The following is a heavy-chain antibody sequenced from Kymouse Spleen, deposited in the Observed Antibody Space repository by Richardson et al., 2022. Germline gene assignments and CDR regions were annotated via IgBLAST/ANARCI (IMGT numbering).Heavy chain of an antibody. D-gene: IGHD1-7*01. Sequence: EVQLVESGGGLVQPGRSLRLSCAASGFTFDDYAMHWVRQAPGKGLEWVSGISWNSGSIGYADSVKGRFTISRDNAKNSLYLQMNSLRAEDTALYYCAKDIRYNWNYVFDYWGQGTLVTVSS. CDR2: ISWNSGSI. CDR3: AKDIRYNWNYVFDY. V-gene: IGHV3-9*01. CDR1: GFTFDDYA. J-gene: IGHJ4*02.